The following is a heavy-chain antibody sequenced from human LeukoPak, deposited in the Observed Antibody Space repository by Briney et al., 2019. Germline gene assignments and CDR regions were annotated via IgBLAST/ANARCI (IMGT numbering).Heavy chain of an antibody. CDR2: IYYSGST. V-gene: IGHV4-39*01. CDR3: ASTPGYCTAGSCYPTSYFDY. J-gene: IGHJ4*02. Sequence: PSETLSLTCTVSGGSFSSSSYYWGWIRQPPGEGLEWTGTIYYSGSTFYNPSLQSRVTISVDTSKNQFSLKLSSVTAADTAAYFCASTPGYCTAGSCYPTSYFDYWGQGTLVTVSS. CDR1: GGSFSSSSYY. D-gene: IGHD2-15*01.